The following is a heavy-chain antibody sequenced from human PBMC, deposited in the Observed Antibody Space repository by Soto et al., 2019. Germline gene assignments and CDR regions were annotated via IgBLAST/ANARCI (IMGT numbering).Heavy chain of an antibody. CDR3: AKDYLRWAQS. CDR2: ISGSGST. D-gene: IGHD1-26*01. V-gene: IGHV3-23*01. J-gene: IGHJ5*02. CDR1: GFTFSGYG. Sequence: GGSLRLSCAASGFTFSGYGISWVRQAPGKGLEWVSAISGSGSTFYADSVKGRFTISRDNSKNTLYLQMNSLRAEDTAVYYCAKDYLRWAQSWGQGTLVTVSS.